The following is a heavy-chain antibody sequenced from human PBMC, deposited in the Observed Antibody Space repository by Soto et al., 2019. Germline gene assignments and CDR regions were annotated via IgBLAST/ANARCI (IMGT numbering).Heavy chain of an antibody. CDR2: ISGSGGST. CDR1: GFTFSSYA. CDR3: AKEALRCFDWYISPFDY. V-gene: IGHV3-23*01. Sequence: LRLSCAASGFTFSSYAMSWVRQAPGKGLEWVSAISGSGGSTYYADSVKGRFTISRDNSKNTLYLQMNSLRAEDTAVYYCAKEALRCFDWYISPFDYWGQGTLVTVSS. D-gene: IGHD3-9*01. J-gene: IGHJ4*02.